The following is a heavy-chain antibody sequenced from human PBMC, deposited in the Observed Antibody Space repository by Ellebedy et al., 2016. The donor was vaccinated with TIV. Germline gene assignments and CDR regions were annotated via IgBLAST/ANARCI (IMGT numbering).Heavy chain of an antibody. CDR1: GGTFSSYA. J-gene: IGHJ6*02. CDR2: IIPIFGTA. D-gene: IGHD2-2*01. CDR3: ARRYCSSTSCYYYYGMDV. Sequence: ASVKVSCKASGGTFSSYAISWVRQAPGQGLEWMGGIIPIFGTANYAQKFQGRVTITADESTSTAYMELSSLRSDDTAVYYCARRYCSSTSCYYYYGMDVWGQGTTVTVSS. V-gene: IGHV1-69*13.